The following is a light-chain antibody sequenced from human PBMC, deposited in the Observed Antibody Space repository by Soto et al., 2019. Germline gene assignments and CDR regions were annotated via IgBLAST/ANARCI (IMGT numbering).Light chain of an antibody. CDR2: DAS. CDR1: QSVSSY. CDR3: QQRNSWPLT. Sequence: EIVLTQSPATLSLSPGERATLSCRASQSVSSYLAWYQQKPGQATRLLICDASNMATGIPARFSGSGSGTDFTLTISSLEPEDFAVYYCQQRNSWPLTFGGGTKVEIK. J-gene: IGKJ4*01. V-gene: IGKV3-11*01.